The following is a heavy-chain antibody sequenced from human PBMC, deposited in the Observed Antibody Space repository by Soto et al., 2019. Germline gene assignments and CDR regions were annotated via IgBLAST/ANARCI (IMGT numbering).Heavy chain of an antibody. V-gene: IGHV1-8*01. J-gene: IGHJ4*02. Sequence: QVQLVQSGAEVKKPGASVKVSCKASGYTFTSYDINWVRQATGQGLEWMGWMNPNSDNPGYAQKFQGRATMTRNTSLSTAYMELSSLRSEDTAGYYWARGGQARIPAAGTPYWVQGTLVTVSS. CDR2: MNPNSDNP. CDR1: GYTFTSYD. D-gene: IGHD6-13*01. CDR3: ARGGQARIPAAGTPY.